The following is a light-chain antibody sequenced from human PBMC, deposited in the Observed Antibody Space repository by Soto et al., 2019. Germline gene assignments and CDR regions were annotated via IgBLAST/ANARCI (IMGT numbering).Light chain of an antibody. CDR1: QSVSSN. Sequence: EIVLTQSPATLSVSPGERPTLSWRASQSVSSNLAWYQQKPGQAPRLLLYGASTRATGIPARFSGGGSGTDFTLTITSLLPDDCATYYCQHYSLYSPWTFGQGTKVDIK. J-gene: IGKJ1*01. CDR2: GAS. CDR3: QHYSLYSPWT. V-gene: IGKV3D-15*01.